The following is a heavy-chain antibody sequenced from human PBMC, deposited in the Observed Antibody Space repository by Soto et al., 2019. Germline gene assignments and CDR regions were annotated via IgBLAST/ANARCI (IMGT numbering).Heavy chain of an antibody. Sequence: GGSLRLSCAASGFTFSSYGMHWVRQAPGKGLEWVAVISYDGSNKYYADSVKGRFTISRDNSKNALYLQMSSLRAEDTAVYYCVKDGSSGWPYFYDMDVWGQGTTVTVSS. V-gene: IGHV3-30*18. CDR1: GFTFSSYG. D-gene: IGHD6-19*01. CDR3: VKDGSSGWPYFYDMDV. J-gene: IGHJ6*02. CDR2: ISYDGSNK.